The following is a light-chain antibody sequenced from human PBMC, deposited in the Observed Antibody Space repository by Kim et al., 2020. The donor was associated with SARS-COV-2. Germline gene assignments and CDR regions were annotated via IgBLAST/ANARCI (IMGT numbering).Light chain of an antibody. J-gene: IGLJ1*01. Sequence: GHSFTISCTGISSDIGVYNSVSWYQQHPGKAPKLIIFDVSRRPSGVSNHFSGSKSGNTASLTISGLQAEDEADYFCTSFTTSNTYVFGTGTKVTVL. CDR1: SSDIGVYNS. CDR2: DVS. V-gene: IGLV2-14*03. CDR3: TSFTTSNTYV.